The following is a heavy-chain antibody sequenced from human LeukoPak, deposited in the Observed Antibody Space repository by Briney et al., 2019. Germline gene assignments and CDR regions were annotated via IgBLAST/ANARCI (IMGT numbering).Heavy chain of an antibody. V-gene: IGHV4-39*01. Sequence: SETLSLTCTVSGGSISSSSHHWAWIRQPPGKGLEWIASIYYTGNSYYNPSPRSRPTISVDSSKDQFSLRLSSVTAADTAVYHCSREHYSTSDYWGQGILVTVSS. CDR1: GGSISSSSHH. D-gene: IGHD1/OR15-1a*01. J-gene: IGHJ4*02. CDR2: IYYTGNS. CDR3: SREHYSTSDY.